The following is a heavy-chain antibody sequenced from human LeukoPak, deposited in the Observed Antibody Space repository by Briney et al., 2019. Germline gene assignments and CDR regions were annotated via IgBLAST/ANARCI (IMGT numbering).Heavy chain of an antibody. CDR1: AYTFTNYG. D-gene: IGHD5-12*01. CDR2: ISCHEGNT. CDR3: SRSDVATSSGARFEY. V-gene: IGHV1-18*01. J-gene: IGHJ4*02. Sequence: ASVTVSCKASAYTFTNYGITWVRQPPAQGLEWMGWISCHEGNTNNSHNFQGRVTMTIAKSTITPYMELRSIIMDANAIYFYSRSDVATSSGARFEYWGQGTVVAVSS.